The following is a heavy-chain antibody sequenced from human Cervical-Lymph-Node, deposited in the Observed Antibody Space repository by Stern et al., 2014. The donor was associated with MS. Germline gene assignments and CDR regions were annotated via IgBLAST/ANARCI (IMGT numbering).Heavy chain of an antibody. D-gene: IGHD1-26*01. J-gene: IGHJ4*02. CDR2: ISTTSSHI. CDR3: ARTLPPGSPIDY. V-gene: IGHV3-11*01. CDR1: GFAFNYYY. Sequence: QVQLQESGGGLVKPGGSLRLSCAASGFAFNYYYMSWIRQTPEKGLEWVAYISTTSSHIYYADSVKGRFTISRDNAKNSLDLQMNSLRTEDTAVYYCARTLPPGSPIDYWGQGTQVTVSS.